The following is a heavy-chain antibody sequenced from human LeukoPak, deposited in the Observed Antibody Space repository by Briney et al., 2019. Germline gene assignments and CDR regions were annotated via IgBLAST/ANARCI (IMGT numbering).Heavy chain of an antibody. CDR1: GGSISSYY. CDR3: ARSDSSGYYPFDY. V-gene: IGHV4-4*09. D-gene: IGHD3-22*01. Sequence: SETLSLTCTVSGGSISSYYWSWIRQPPGKGLEWIGYIYTSGCTNYNPSLKSRVTISVDTSKNQFSLKLSSVTAADTAVYYCARSDSSGYYPFDYWGQGTLVTVSS. J-gene: IGHJ4*02. CDR2: IYTSGCT.